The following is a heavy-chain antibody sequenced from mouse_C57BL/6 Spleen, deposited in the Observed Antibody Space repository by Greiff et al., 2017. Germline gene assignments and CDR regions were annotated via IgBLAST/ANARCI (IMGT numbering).Heavy chain of an antibody. D-gene: IGHD1-2*01. CDR3: ARGATARDGWCAY. CDR1: GYSITSCYF. J-gene: IGHJ3*01. V-gene: IGHV3-6*01. CDR2: ISYDGSN. Sequence: EVQLVESGPGLVKPSQSLSLTCSVTGYSITSCYFWNLNRQFPGNKLEWVGFISYDGSNNYNPSLNNRITITRDTSKNQFFLKLNAVTTEDTATCYDARGATARDGWCAYWGQGTLVTVSA.